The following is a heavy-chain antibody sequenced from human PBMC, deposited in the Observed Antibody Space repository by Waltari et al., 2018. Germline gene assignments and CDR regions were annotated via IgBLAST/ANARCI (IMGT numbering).Heavy chain of an antibody. V-gene: IGHV4-39*01. J-gene: IGHJ4*02. D-gene: IGHD3-22*01. CDR3: AGNEYYYDSSGYYFDY. CDR2: IYYSGST. CDR1: GGSISSSSYY. Sequence: QLQLQESGPGLVKPSETLSLTCTVSGGSISSSSYYWGWIRQPPGKGLEWIGSIYYSGSTYYNPSLKSRVTISVDTSKNQFSLKLSSVTAADTAVYYCAGNEYYYDSSGYYFDYWGQGTLVTVSS.